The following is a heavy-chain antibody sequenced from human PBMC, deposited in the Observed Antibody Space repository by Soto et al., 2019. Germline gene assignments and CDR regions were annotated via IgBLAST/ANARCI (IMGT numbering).Heavy chain of an antibody. Sequence: GWSXSLSGSSSVLTVSHAGMIGLRNDPGKGRECVGRIQSKTDGGTTDYAVPVKGRFTISRDDSKKTMYLHLNSLKTEDTAVYYCTTHSSGFSSGGRCHTFNDFDVWGPGT. CDR2: IQSKTDGGTT. V-gene: IGHV3-15*01. J-gene: IGHJ3*01. D-gene: IGHD2-15*01. CDR1: VLTVSHAG. CDR3: TTHSSGFSSGGRCHTFNDFDV.